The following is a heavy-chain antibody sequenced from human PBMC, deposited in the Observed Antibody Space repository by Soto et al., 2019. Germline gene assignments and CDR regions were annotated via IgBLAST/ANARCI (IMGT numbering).Heavy chain of an antibody. CDR3: ARGQVVAAQH. Sequence: SETLSLTCTVSGGSISNYYWSWIRQPPGKGLEWIGYIYYSGSANYNPSLKSRVTISVDTSKNQFSLKLSSVTAADTAVYYCARGQVVAAQHWGQGTLVTVSS. V-gene: IGHV4-59*01. CDR2: IYYSGSA. CDR1: GGSISNYY. D-gene: IGHD2-15*01. J-gene: IGHJ4*02.